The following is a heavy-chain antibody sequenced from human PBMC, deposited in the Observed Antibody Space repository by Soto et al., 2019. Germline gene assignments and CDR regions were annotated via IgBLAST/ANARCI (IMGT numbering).Heavy chain of an antibody. V-gene: IGHV3-30-3*01. CDR2: ISHDGSNK. CDR3: ARGDREDIAVVIGVRPGEYGVDV. CDR1: GFTFRSDS. Sequence: PGGSLRLACGASGFTFRSDSMHWVRQAPGKGLECVAVISHDGSNKFYRDYVKGRFTISRDNSKNTLYLQINSLRYEDTAVYYCARGDREDIAVVIGVRPGEYGVDVWGQGTTVTVSS. D-gene: IGHD2-15*01. J-gene: IGHJ6*02.